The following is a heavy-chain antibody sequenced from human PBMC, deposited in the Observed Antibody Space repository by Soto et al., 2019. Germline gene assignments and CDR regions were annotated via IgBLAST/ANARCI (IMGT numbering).Heavy chain of an antibody. CDR2: IYYSGTT. J-gene: IGHJ3*02. V-gene: IGHV4-30-4*01. Sequence: QVQLQESGPGLVKPSQTLSLTCTVSGDPISSGDYYWSWIRQPPGKGLEWIGYIYYSGTTYYNPSLQRRVTMSVDTSKNQFSLKLSSVTAADTAVYYCARAPYRGANSRGALDMWGQGTMVTVSS. CDR1: GDPISSGDYY. CDR3: ARAPYRGANSRGALDM. D-gene: IGHD7-27*01.